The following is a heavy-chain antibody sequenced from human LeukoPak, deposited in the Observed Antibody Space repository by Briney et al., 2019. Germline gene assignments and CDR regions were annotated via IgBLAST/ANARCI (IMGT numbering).Heavy chain of an antibody. D-gene: IGHD3-10*01. Sequence: KSSETLSLTCTVSGGSISSSSYYWGWIRQPPGKGLEWIRSIYYSGSTYYNPSLKSRVTISVDTSKNQFSLKLSSVTAADTALYYCARLTGSAIWGQGTMVTVSS. CDR1: GGSISSSSYY. J-gene: IGHJ3*02. CDR2: IYYSGST. V-gene: IGHV4-39*07. CDR3: ARLTGSAI.